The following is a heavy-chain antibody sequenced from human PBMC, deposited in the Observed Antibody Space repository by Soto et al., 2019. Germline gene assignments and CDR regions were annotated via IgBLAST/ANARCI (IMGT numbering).Heavy chain of an antibody. CDR3: ARVGGGAARTFDY. CDR1: GGSISPFY. D-gene: IGHD3-16*01. V-gene: IGHV4-59*01. CDR2: LYYSGNT. Sequence: LSLTCTVSGGSISPFYWSWVRQPPGKGLEWIGYLYYSGNTNYNPSLKSRVTISVDASKNQVSLRLTSVTAADTAAYCCARVGGGAARTFDYWGQGTVVNVSS. J-gene: IGHJ4*02.